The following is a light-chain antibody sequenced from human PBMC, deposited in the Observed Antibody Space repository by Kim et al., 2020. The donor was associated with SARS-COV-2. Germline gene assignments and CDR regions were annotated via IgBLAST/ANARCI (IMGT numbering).Light chain of an antibody. V-gene: IGLV3-19*01. Sequence: LGQTVRITCQGDSLRSYYASWYQQKPGQAPVLVIYGKNNRPSGIPDRFSGSSSGNTASLTITGAQAEDEADYYCNSRDSSGNHLGVFGRGTQLTVL. CDR3: NSRDSSGNHLGV. CDR1: SLRSYY. CDR2: GKN. J-gene: IGLJ3*02.